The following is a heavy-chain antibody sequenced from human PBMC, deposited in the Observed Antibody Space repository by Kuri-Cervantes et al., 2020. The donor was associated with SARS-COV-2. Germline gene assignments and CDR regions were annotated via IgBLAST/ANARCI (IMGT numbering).Heavy chain of an antibody. CDR1: GFTFSSYW. J-gene: IGHJ6*02. Sequence: LSLTCAASGFTFSSYWMHWVRQAPGKGLVWVSRINSDGSSTSYADSVKGRFTISRDNAKNTLYLQMNSLRAEDTAVYYCAKVEATGTGGMDVWGQGTTVTVSS. CDR3: AKVEATGTGGMDV. V-gene: IGHV3-74*01. CDR2: INSDGSST. D-gene: IGHD1-1*01.